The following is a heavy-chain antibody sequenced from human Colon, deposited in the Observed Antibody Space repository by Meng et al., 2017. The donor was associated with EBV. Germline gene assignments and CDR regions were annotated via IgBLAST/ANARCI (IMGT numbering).Heavy chain of an antibody. CDR1: GGSISNVYW. J-gene: IGHJ4*02. D-gene: IGHD5-18*01. CDR2: IYHSGST. CDR3: ARGGYYSFDY. Sequence: PEACPGLVKPSETLSLTCAVAGGSISNVYWWTWVRQSPGKGLEWIGEIYHSGSTNYNPSLKSRVTISVDKSKNQFSLKLTSVTAADTAVYYCARGGYYSFDYWGQRTLVTVSS. V-gene: IGHV4-4*02.